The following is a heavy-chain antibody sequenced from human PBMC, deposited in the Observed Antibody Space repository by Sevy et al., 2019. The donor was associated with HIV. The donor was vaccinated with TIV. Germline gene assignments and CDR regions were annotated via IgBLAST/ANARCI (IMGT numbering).Heavy chain of an antibody. CDR3: ASDECVGDYNEIDY. CDR1: GFTFSDYY. Sequence: GGSLRLSCAASGFTFSDYYMSWIRQAPGKGLEWVSYISSSGSTIYYADSVKGRFTISRDNAKNSLYLQMNSLRAEDTSLYYCASDECVGDYNEIDYWGQGTLVTVSS. CDR2: ISSSGSTI. J-gene: IGHJ4*02. V-gene: IGHV3-11*01. D-gene: IGHD2-21*02.